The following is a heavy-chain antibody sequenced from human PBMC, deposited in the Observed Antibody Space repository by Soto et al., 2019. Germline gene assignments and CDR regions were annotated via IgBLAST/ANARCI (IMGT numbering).Heavy chain of an antibody. CDR3: ARVRGEFHSGKFYFDY. D-gene: IGHD3-10*01. CDR1: GYTFISFG. CDR2: ISSVNGNT. V-gene: IGHV1-18*01. J-gene: IGHJ4*02. Sequence: QVQLVQSGAEVKKPGASVRVSCKASGYTFISFGVSWVRQAPGQGLEWMGWISSVNGNTNSAQRLQGRVTMTTDTLTSTAYMELRSLRSDDTAVYYCARVRGEFHSGKFYFDYWGQGTLVTVSS.